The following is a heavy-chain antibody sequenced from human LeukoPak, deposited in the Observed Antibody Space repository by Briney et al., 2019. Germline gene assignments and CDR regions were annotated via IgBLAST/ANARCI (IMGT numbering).Heavy chain of an antibody. CDR2: IRYDGSNN. CDR3: ARDPPTYYYDSSGYYAGDY. Sequence: PGGSLRLSCAASGFTFSSYGMHWVRQAPGKGLEWVAFIRYDGSNNYYADSVKGRFTISRDNSKNTLYLQMNSLRAEDTAVYYCARDPPTYYYDSSGYYAGDYWGQGTLVTVSS. J-gene: IGHJ4*02. CDR1: GFTFSSYG. V-gene: IGHV3-30*02. D-gene: IGHD3-22*01.